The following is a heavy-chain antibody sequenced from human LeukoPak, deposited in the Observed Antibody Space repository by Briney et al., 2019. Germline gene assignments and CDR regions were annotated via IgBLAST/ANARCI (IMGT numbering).Heavy chain of an antibody. D-gene: IGHD3-10*01. J-gene: IGHJ4*02. Sequence: PSETLSLTCTVSGGSISSGDYYWSWIRQPPGKGLEWIGSIYYSGSTYYNPSPKSRVTISVDTSKNQFSLKLSSVTAADTAVYYCARHDRYYYGSGSYPQGYWGQGTLVTVSS. CDR3: ARHDRYYYGSGSYPQGY. CDR2: IYYSGST. V-gene: IGHV4-39*01. CDR1: GGSISSGDYY.